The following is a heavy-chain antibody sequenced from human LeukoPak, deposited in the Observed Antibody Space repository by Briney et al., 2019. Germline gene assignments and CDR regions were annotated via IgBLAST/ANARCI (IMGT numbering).Heavy chain of an antibody. J-gene: IGHJ5*02. CDR3: ATVRGGYCSGGSCRAVNWFDP. CDR2: FDPEDGET. Sequence: ASVKVSCKVSGYTLTELSMHWVRQAPGKGLEWVGGFDPEDGETIYARKFQGRVTMTEDTSTDTAYMELSSLRSEDTAVYYCATVRGGYCSGGSCRAVNWFDPWGQGTLVTVSS. V-gene: IGHV1-24*01. CDR1: GYTLTELS. D-gene: IGHD2-15*01.